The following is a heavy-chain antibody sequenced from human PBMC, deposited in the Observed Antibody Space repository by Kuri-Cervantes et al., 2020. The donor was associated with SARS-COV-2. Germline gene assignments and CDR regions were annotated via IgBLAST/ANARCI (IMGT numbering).Heavy chain of an antibody. J-gene: IGHJ4*02. Sequence: SETLSLTCYVCIGTFSHATGSWIRQPPGKGLEWIGEIIHGGSTNYNPSLRSGVTISLDTSNKQFSLRLSSVTAADTAVYYCARSGSYSYYFDYWGQGTLVTVSS. CDR1: IGTFSHAT. D-gene: IGHD1-26*01. V-gene: IGHV4-34*12. CDR3: ARSGSYSYYFDY. CDR2: IIHGGST.